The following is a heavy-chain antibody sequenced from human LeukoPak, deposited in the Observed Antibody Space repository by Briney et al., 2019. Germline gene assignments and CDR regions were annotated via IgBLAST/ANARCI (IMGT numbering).Heavy chain of an antibody. CDR1: GYTFTSYD. Sequence: ASVKVSCKASGYTFTSYDINWVRQATGQGLEWMGWMNPNSGNTGYAQKFQGRVTMTRNTSISTAYMELSSLRSDDTAVYYCARLMAPYSKSILKGMDVWGQGTTVTVSS. J-gene: IGHJ6*02. D-gene: IGHD4-11*01. CDR2: MNPNSGNT. CDR3: ARLMAPYSKSILKGMDV. V-gene: IGHV1-8*01.